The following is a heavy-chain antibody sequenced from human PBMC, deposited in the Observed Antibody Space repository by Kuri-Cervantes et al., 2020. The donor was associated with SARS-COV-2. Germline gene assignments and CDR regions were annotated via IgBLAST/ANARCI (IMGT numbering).Heavy chain of an antibody. V-gene: IGHV3-30*03. CDR2: ISYDGSNK. J-gene: IGHJ4*02. CDR1: GFTFSSYA. Sequence: GESLKISCAASGFTFSSYAIHWVRQAPGKGLEWVAVISYDGSNKYYTESVKGRFTISRDNSKNTLYLQMNSLRAEDTAVYYCARDTDNFDYCGQGTLVTVSS. CDR3: ARDTDNFDY.